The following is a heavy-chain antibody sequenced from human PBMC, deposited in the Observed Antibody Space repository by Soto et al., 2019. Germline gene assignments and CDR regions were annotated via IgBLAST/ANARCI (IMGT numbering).Heavy chain of an antibody. CDR2: INHSGST. V-gene: IGHV4-34*01. CDR3: ARELMVIKLGYYFDY. J-gene: IGHJ4*02. CDR1: GGSFSGYY. Sequence: PSETLSLTCAVYGGSFSGYYWSWIRQPPGKGLEWIGEINHSGSTNYNPSLKSRVTISVDTSKNQFSLKLSSVTAADMAVYYCARELMVIKLGYYFDYWGQGTLVSVSS. D-gene: IGHD2-8*01.